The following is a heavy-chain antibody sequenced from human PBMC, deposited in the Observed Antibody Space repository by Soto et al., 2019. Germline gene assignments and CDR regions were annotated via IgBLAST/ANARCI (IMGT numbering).Heavy chain of an antibody. D-gene: IGHD2-15*01. CDR2: ISPASTYI. CDR1: GLNFEKCS. J-gene: IGHJ4*02. CDR3: AADTGDIEVVPATT. V-gene: IGHV3-21*04. Sequence: GGSLRLSCAASGLNFEKCSMNWFRQPPGKGPEWLASISPASTYIRYADSVKGRFTISRDNARNSLSLQMMSLRADDTAMYYCAADTGDIEVVPATTWGQGTLVTVSS.